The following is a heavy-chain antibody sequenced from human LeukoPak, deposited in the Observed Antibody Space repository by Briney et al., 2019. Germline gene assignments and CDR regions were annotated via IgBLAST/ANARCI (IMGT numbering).Heavy chain of an antibody. V-gene: IGHV4-4*07. D-gene: IGHD6-13*01. J-gene: IGHJ1*01. CDR2: IYTSGST. CDR3: ATSWYDGGVEYFQH. Sequence: SETLSLTCTVSGGSISSYYWSWIRQPAGKGLEWIGRIYTSGSTNYNPSLKSRVTMSVDTSKNKFSLKLSSVTAADTAAYYCATSWYDGGVEYFQHWGQGTLVTVSS. CDR1: GGSISSYY.